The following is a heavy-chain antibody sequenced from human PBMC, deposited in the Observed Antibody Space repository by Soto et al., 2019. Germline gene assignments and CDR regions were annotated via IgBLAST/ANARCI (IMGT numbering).Heavy chain of an antibody. Sequence: PSETLSLTCTVSGGSISSQYWSWIRQPPGQGLEWIAYMYYSGSPNYNPSLKSRVTISVDTSKNQFSLKLSSVTAADTAVYYCARKPGTVRRKSYDFWSGSNPNWFDPWSQGTLVTVSS. CDR1: GGSISSQY. CDR2: MYYSGSP. V-gene: IGHV4-59*11. D-gene: IGHD3-3*01. CDR3: ARKPGTVRRKSYDFWSGSNPNWFDP. J-gene: IGHJ5*02.